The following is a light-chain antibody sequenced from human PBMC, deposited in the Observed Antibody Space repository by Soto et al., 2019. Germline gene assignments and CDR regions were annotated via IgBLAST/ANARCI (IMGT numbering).Light chain of an antibody. J-gene: IGLJ1*01. CDR2: EVT. CDR1: SSDVGYYAY. CDR3: SSYAGSNNVV. Sequence: QSALTQPPSASGFPGQSVTISCTGTSSDVGYYAYVSWYQQHPGKAPKLVIYEVTKRPSGVPDRVSASKSGNTASLTVSGLRAEDEADYYCSSYAGSNNVVFGSGTQVTVL. V-gene: IGLV2-8*01.